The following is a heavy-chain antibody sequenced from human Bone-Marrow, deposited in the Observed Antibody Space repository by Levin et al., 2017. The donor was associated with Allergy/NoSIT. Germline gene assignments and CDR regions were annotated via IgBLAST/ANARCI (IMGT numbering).Heavy chain of an antibody. CDR2: ITSSGDGT. CDR3: ERDPARGYYDSSGYSGDH. Sequence: GGSLRLSCAASGFTFRHYTMNWVRQAPGKGLEWVSCITSSGDGTYYADSVKGRFTISRDNAKNSLYLQLNRLRDEDTAMYYCERDPARGYYDSSGYSGDHWGQGTLVTVSS. J-gene: IGHJ4*02. V-gene: IGHV3-48*02. CDR1: GFTFRHYT. D-gene: IGHD3-22*01.